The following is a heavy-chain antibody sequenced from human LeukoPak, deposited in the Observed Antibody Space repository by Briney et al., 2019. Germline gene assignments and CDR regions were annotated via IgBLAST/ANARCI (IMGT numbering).Heavy chain of an antibody. Sequence: HPGGSLRLSCTVSGFTFSGHWMNWVRQAPGKGLEWVANIKYDGTEKHYVASVEGRFTISRDNAKGSVYLQMSNLRAEDTAVYYCATRNNLEYWGQGILVTVSS. CDR2: IKYDGTEK. CDR3: ATRNNLEY. CDR1: GFTFSGHW. V-gene: IGHV3-7*01. J-gene: IGHJ4*02.